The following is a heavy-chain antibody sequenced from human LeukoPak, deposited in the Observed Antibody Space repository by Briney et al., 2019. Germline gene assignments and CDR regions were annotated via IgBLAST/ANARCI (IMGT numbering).Heavy chain of an antibody. CDR1: GGSFSGYY. CDR3: AGARTVLRFLEWSRPFDP. J-gene: IGHJ5*02. D-gene: IGHD3-3*01. Sequence: SETLSLTCAVYGGSFSGYYWSWIRQPPGKGLEWIGEINHSGSTNYNPSLTSRVTISIDTSKNQFSLKLTSVTAADTALYYCAGARTVLRFLEWSRPFDPWGQGTLVTVSS. CDR2: INHSGST. V-gene: IGHV4-34*01.